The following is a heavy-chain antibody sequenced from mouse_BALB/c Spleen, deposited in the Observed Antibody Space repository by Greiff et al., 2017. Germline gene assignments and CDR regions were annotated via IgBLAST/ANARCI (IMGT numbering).Heavy chain of an antibody. D-gene: IGHD2-3*01. J-gene: IGHJ3*01. CDR1: GFSLTSYG. CDR3: ARGDGYSSSWFAY. V-gene: IGHV2-9*02. Sequence: VQGVESGPGLVAPSQSLSITCTVSGFSLTSYGVHWVRQPPGKGLEWLGVIWAGGSTNYNSALMSRLSISKDNSKSQVFLKMNSLQTDDTAMYYCARGDGYSSSWFAYWGQGTLVTVSA. CDR2: IWAGGST.